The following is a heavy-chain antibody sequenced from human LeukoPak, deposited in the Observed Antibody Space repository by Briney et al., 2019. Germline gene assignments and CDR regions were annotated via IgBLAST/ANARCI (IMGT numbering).Heavy chain of an antibody. V-gene: IGHV3-11*01. CDR3: ARVGGTSRIAAAGTRFSAFDI. CDR2: ISSSGSTI. CDR1: GFTFSDYY. Sequence: GGSLRLSCAASGFTFSDYYMSWIRQAPGKGLEWVSYISSSGSTIYYADSVKGRFTISRDNAKNSLYLQMNSLRAEDTAVYYCARVGGTSRIAAAGTRFSAFDIWGQGTMVTVSS. J-gene: IGHJ3*02. D-gene: IGHD6-13*01.